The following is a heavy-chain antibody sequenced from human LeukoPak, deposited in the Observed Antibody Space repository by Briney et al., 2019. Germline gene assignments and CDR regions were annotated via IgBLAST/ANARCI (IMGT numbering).Heavy chain of an antibody. D-gene: IGHD2-21*02. Sequence: GGSLRPSCAVSGFTVSTNHMSWVRQAPGRGLEWVSVIYNDGNTYYTDSVKGRFTISRDNSKNTVFLQMNSLRVEDTAVYYCARDREVVTAKAQMDVWGKGTTVTVSS. CDR3: ARDREVVTAKAQMDV. CDR1: GFTVSTNH. CDR2: IYNDGNT. V-gene: IGHV3-53*01. J-gene: IGHJ6*03.